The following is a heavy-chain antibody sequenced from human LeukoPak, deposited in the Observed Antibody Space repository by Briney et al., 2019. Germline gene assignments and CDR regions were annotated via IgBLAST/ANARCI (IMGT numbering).Heavy chain of an antibody. CDR2: ISGSGGST. D-gene: IGHD2-2*01. Sequence: GGSLRLSCAASGFTFSSYAMSWVRQAPGKGLEWVSAISGSGGSTYYADSVKGRFTISRDNAKHSLYLQMNSLRAEDTAVYYCARGSTSSDAFDIWGQGTMVTVSS. CDR3: ARGSTSSDAFDI. J-gene: IGHJ3*02. V-gene: IGHV3-23*01. CDR1: GFTFSSYA.